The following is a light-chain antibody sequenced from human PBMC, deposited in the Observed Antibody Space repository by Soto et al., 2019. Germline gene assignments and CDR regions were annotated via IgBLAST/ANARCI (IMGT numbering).Light chain of an antibody. V-gene: IGKV1-33*01. CDR2: GAS. J-gene: IGKJ3*01. CDR3: HQYDALPPT. Sequence: IQITQSPPSLFAPVGARFTVSCQASQDITSHLNWFQQKPGKAPNLLIHGASKLQAGFPSRFSGSGSGTHFPLTISSLQPEDRATYYCHQYDALPPTFGPGTKVDI. CDR1: QDITSH.